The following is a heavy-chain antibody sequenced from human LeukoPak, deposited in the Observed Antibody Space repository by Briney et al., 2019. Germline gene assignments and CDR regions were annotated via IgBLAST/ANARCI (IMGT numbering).Heavy chain of an antibody. J-gene: IGHJ3*02. Sequence: GASEKVSCKTSGYTFTGYYIQWVRQAPGQGLEWMGWINPNSGGASYVQKFQGRVTMTSDTSISTAYMELSSPRSDDTAVYYCARDSRNYYDSRGGGDEAFDIWGQGTMVTVSS. CDR2: INPNSGGA. V-gene: IGHV1-2*02. D-gene: IGHD3-22*01. CDR1: GYTFTGYY. CDR3: ARDSRNYYDSRGGGDEAFDI.